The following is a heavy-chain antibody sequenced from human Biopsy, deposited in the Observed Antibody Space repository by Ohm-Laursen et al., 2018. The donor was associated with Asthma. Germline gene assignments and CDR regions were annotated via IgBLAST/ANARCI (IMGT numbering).Heavy chain of an antibody. J-gene: IGHJ3*01. CDR2: ISSGGGTI. CDR1: GFTFSSSA. Sequence: SLRLSCAASGFTFSSSAMSWVRQAPGKGLEWVSVISSGGGTIDYADSVKGRFTISRNNAKNSLYLQINSLRAEDTAIYYCVKDTDEIRGYYTFEVWGQGTMVTVSS. V-gene: IGHV3-23*01. D-gene: IGHD3-22*01. CDR3: VKDTDEIRGYYTFEV.